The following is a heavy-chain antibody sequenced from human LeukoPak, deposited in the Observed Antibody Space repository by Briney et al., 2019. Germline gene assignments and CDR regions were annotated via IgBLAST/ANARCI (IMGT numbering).Heavy chain of an antibody. V-gene: IGHV3-48*01. J-gene: IGHJ4*02. CDR3: ARLTRQLSGSNNDY. CDR2: ISSTSSTI. CDR1: GFTFSSYS. D-gene: IGHD3-10*01. Sequence: GGSLRLSCTASGFTFSSYSVNWVRQAPGKGLEWVSYISSTSSTIYYADSAKGRFTVSRDNAKNSLYLQMNSLRAEDTAVYYCARLTRQLSGSNNDYWGQGTLVTVSS.